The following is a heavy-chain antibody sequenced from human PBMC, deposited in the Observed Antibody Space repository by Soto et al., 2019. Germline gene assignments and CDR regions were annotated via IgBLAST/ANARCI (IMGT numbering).Heavy chain of an antibody. J-gene: IGHJ6*03. Sequence: ASVKVSCKASGYTFTNYAIHWVRQAPGQRLEWMGWINAGNGNTKYSQKFQGRVTITRDTSASTAYMELSSLRSEDTAVYYCARGPPGRVLKFYYYYYMDVWGKGTTVTVSS. CDR1: GYTFTNYA. CDR2: INAGNGNT. CDR3: ARGPPGRVLKFYYYYYMDV. V-gene: IGHV1-3*01. D-gene: IGHD2-8*01.